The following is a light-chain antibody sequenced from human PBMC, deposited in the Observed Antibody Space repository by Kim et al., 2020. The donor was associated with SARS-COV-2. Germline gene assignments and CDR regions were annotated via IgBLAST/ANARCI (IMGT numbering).Light chain of an antibody. J-gene: IGKJ2*03. Sequence: DIVMTQSPDSLAVSLGERATFNCKSSQTVLYNSNNKNYLAWYQQKPGQAPKLLIYWASIRESGVSDRFSGSGSETDFTLTISSLQAEDVAVYYCQQYYRTPPSFGQETKLEIK. CDR3: QQYYRTPPS. CDR2: WAS. V-gene: IGKV4-1*01. CDR1: QTVLYNSNNKNY.